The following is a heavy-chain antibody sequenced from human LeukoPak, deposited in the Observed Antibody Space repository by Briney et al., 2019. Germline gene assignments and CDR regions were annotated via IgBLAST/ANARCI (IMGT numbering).Heavy chain of an antibody. Sequence: GGSLRLSCAASGFTFIKYSMTWVRQASGKGLEWVSAITGSGAFTDYADSVKGRFTISRDNSKNTLYLQINSLRAEDTAVYYCAKRSAESSGYFNYWGQGILVTVSS. V-gene: IGHV3-23*01. CDR1: GFTFIKYS. D-gene: IGHD6-19*01. CDR2: ITGSGAFT. CDR3: AKRSAESSGYFNY. J-gene: IGHJ4*02.